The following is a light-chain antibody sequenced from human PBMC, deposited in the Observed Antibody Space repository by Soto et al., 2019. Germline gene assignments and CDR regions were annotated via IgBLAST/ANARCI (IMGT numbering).Light chain of an antibody. CDR2: KIS. CDR3: QQYNNWPT. Sequence: DIVLTQTPLSSPVTLGQPASISCTSSQSLVHTDGKTYLSWLQQRPGQPPRLLIYKISDRLSGVPDRFTGSGAGTDFTLKISSLQSEDFAVYYCQQYNNWPTFGGGTKV. CDR1: QSLVHTDGKTY. J-gene: IGKJ4*01. V-gene: IGKV2-24*01.